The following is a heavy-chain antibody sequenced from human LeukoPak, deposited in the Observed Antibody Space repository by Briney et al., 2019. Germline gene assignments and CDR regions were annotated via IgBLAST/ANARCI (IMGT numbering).Heavy chain of an antibody. J-gene: IGHJ4*02. D-gene: IGHD3-22*01. CDR1: GYTVSSNY. Sequence: GGSLRLSCAASGYTVSSNYMSWVRQAPGKGLEWVSVIYSGGSTYYADSVKGRFTISRDNSKNTLYLQMNSLRAEDTAVYYCARGRNYYDSSNAYWGQGTLVTVSS. V-gene: IGHV3-53*01. CDR2: IYSGGST. CDR3: ARGRNYYDSSNAY.